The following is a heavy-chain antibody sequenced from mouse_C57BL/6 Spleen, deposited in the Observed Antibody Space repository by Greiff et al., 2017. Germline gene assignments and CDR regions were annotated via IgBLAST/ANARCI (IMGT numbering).Heavy chain of an antibody. D-gene: IGHD2-3*01. CDR1: GYTFTSYW. CDR3: ARFDDYFDY. J-gene: IGHJ2*01. V-gene: IGHV1-52*01. CDR2: IDPSDIET. Sequence: QVQLQQPGAELVRPGSSVKLSCKASGYTFTSYWMHWVKQRPIKGLEWIGNIDPSDIETHYNQKFKDKATLTVEKSSSTAYMPLSSLTSEDSSVYYGARFDDYFDYWGQGTTLTVSS.